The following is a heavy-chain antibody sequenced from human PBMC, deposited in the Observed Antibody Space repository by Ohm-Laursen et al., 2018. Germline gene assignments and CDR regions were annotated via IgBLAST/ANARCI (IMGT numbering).Heavy chain of an antibody. CDR1: GYTFTSYY. CDR2: INPRGGTT. Sequence: GASVKVSCKASGYTFTSYYFHWVRQAPGQGLEWMGIINPRGGTTTYAQKFQGRVTMTTDTSLKTAYMELSSLRSDDTAVYYCARDETGDAIDVCGQGTTVTVSS. D-gene: IGHD7-27*01. CDR3: ARDETGDAIDV. J-gene: IGHJ6*02. V-gene: IGHV1-46*01.